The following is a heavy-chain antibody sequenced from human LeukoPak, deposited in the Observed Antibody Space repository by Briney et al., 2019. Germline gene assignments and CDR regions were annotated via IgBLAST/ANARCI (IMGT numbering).Heavy chain of an antibody. CDR3: ARDHQLPLLGWFDP. CDR1: GYTFTGYY. V-gene: IGHV1-2*02. Sequence: GASVKVSRKASGYTFTGYYMHWVRQAPGQGLEWMGWINPNSGGTNYAQNFQGRVTMTRDTSISTAYMEVSSLRSDDTAVYYCARDHQLPLLGWFDPWGQGTLVTVSS. J-gene: IGHJ5*02. CDR2: INPNSGGT. D-gene: IGHD2-2*01.